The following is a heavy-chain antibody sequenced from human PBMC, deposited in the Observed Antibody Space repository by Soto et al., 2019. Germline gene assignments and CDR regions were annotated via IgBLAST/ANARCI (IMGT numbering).Heavy chain of an antibody. CDR2: IYYSGNT. CDR1: GDSLSSGDDY. D-gene: IGHD6-13*01. J-gene: IGHJ1*01. CDR3: ARDFKCYSSPPGRLEY. Sequence: SETVSLTGTVAGDSLSSGDDYWSLIRQPPGKGLEWIGCIYYSGNTYYNPSLKRRLSISVDTSKNQFSLQLSSVTVADTAVYYCARDFKCYSSPPGRLEYRGLGAPVPVSS. V-gene: IGHV4-30-4*01.